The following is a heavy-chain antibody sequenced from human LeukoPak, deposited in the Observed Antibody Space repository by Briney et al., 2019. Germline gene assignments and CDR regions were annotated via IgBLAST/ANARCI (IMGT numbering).Heavy chain of an antibody. V-gene: IGHV3-48*03. CDR2: ISSSGSTI. J-gene: IGHJ4*02. CDR1: GFTFSSYE. CDR3: ARWRSGPFDY. Sequence: GGSLRLSCAASGFTFSSYEMNWVRQAPGKGLEWVSYISSSGSTIYYADSVKGRFTISRDNAKNSLYLQMNSLRAENTAVYYCARWRSGPFDYWGQGTLVTVSS. D-gene: IGHD3-3*01.